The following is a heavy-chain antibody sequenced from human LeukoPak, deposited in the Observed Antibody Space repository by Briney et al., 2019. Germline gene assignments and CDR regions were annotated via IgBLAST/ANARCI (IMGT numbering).Heavy chain of an antibody. CDR1: GFTFSSYW. D-gene: IGHD7-27*01. CDR3: AKGNWGNAFDI. J-gene: IGHJ3*02. V-gene: IGHV3-74*01. CDR2: INTDGSST. Sequence: HPGGSLRLSCAASGFTFSSYWMHWVRHAPGKGLVWVSRINTDGSSTSYADSVKGRFTISRDNAKNTLYLQMNTLREDDTALYYCAKGNWGNAFDIWGQGTLVTVSS.